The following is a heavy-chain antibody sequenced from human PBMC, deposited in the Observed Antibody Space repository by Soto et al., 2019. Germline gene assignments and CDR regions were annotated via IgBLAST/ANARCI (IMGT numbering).Heavy chain of an antibody. CDR1: GFTFSSYG. D-gene: IGHD3-22*01. CDR3: ARGHYYDSSGLAAMYAFDI. V-gene: IGHV3-33*01. CDR2: IWYDGSNK. Sequence: QVQLVESGGGVVQPGRSLRLSCAASGFTFSSYGMHWVRQAPGKGLEWVAGIWYDGSNKYYADSVKGRFTISRDNSKNTLYLQMNSLRAEDTAVYYCARGHYYDSSGLAAMYAFDIWGQGTMVTVSS. J-gene: IGHJ3*02.